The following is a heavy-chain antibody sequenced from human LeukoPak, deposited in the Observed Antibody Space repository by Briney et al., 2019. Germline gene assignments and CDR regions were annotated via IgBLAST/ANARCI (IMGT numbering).Heavy chain of an antibody. Sequence: ASVKVSCKASGYTFTDYYMHWVRQAPGQGLEWMGWINPNSGGTNCAQKFQGRVTMTRDTSISTAYMEMSRLRSDDTAMYYCARGDRLVYYYYMDVWGKGTTVTISS. CDR2: INPNSGGT. D-gene: IGHD6-19*01. J-gene: IGHJ6*03. V-gene: IGHV1-2*02. CDR3: ARGDRLVYYYYMDV. CDR1: GYTFTDYY.